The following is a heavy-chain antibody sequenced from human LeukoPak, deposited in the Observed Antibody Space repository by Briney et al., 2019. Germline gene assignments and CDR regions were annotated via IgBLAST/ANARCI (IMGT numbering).Heavy chain of an antibody. CDR3: ASGSLGDGYGVGDYYQYMDV. CDR2: IIPILGIA. Sequence: SVKVSCKASGGTFSSYAISWVRQAPGQGLEWMGRIIPILGIANYAQKFQGRVTITADKSTSTAYMELSSLRSEDTAVYYCASGSLGDGYGVGDYYQYMDVWGKGTTVTVSS. CDR1: GGTFSSYA. V-gene: IGHV1-69*04. D-gene: IGHD5-24*01. J-gene: IGHJ6*03.